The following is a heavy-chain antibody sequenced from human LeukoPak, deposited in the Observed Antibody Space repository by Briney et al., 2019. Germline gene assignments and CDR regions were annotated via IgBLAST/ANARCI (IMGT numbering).Heavy chain of an antibody. J-gene: IGHJ2*01. CDR1: GFTFSDYY. CDR2: INTGSTYT. V-gene: IGHV3-11*05. Sequence: TPGGSLRLSCAASGFTFSDYYMTWIRQAPGKGLGWLSYINTGSTYTNYANSVKGGFTISRDNAKNSLYLQLHSLRAEDTAVYYCTREDNWYFDLWGRGTLVTVSS. CDR3: TREDNWYFDL.